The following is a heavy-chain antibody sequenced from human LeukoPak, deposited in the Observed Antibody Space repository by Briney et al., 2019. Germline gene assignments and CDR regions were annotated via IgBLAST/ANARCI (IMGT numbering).Heavy chain of an antibody. CDR3: AREKDYGSGRAFDS. V-gene: IGHV4-4*07. Sequence: SETLSLTCTVSGGSISSYYWIWIRQPAGKGLEWIGRGHTSGTTNYNPSLKSRLTMSVDTSKTQFSLKLSSVTAADTAVYYCAREKDYGSGRAFDSWGQGTLVTVSS. D-gene: IGHD3-10*01. CDR1: GGSISSYY. CDR2: GHTSGTT. J-gene: IGHJ4*02.